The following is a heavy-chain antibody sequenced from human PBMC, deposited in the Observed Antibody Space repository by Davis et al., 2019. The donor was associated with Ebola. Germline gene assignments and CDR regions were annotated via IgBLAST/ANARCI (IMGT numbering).Heavy chain of an antibody. V-gene: IGHV4-59*01. Sequence: PSETLSLTCTLSGGSIRNYYWSWIRQPPGKGLEWIAYIYDIGSTNYNPSLESRVSISMDTSKNQVSLRMTSVTTADTAVYYCAREGGGYSPDWYFDLWGRGTLVTVSS. J-gene: IGHJ2*01. CDR2: IYDIGST. CDR3: AREGGGYSPDWYFDL. D-gene: IGHD5-24*01. CDR1: GGSIRNYY.